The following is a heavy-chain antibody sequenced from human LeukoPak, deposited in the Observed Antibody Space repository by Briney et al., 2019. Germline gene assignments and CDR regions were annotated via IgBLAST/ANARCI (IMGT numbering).Heavy chain of an antibody. CDR3: ARDLVTVTKGFDI. V-gene: IGHV4-59*11. CDR2: ISYIGTT. CDR1: GDSFSSHY. Sequence: PSETLSLTCAVSGDSFSSHYWTWIRQPPGRGLEWIGYISYIGTTNYNPSLKGRVTISIDTSKNQFSLKLSSVTTADTAVYYCARDLVTVTKGFDIWGLGTMVSVSS. D-gene: IGHD4-17*01. J-gene: IGHJ3*02.